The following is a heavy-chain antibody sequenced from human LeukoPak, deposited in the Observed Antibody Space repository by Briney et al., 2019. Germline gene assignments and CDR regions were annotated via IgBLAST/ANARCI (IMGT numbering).Heavy chain of an antibody. CDR2: IIPIFGTA. CDR1: GGTFSSYA. V-gene: IGHV1-69*13. J-gene: IGHJ4*02. Sequence: SVKVSCKASGGTFSSYAISWVRQAPGQGLEWMGGIIPIFGTANYAQKFQGRVTITADESTSTAYMELSSLRSEDTAVYYCARAPRITIFGVPEDYWGQGTLVTVSS. D-gene: IGHD3-3*01. CDR3: ARAPRITIFGVPEDY.